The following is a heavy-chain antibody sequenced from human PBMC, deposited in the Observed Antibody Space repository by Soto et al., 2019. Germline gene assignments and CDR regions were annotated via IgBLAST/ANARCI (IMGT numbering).Heavy chain of an antibody. D-gene: IGHD2-15*01. Sequence: RLQESCPGLVKPSETLSLTCTDAGDSIGSVKYHWGWIRQSPWKGLEWIGSMYSTVSTQYNPSLKGRVTMSVDTLTNHFALKLRSVTAADTAIYYCARRPFSGGNSGVGFDPWCQGTLVTVSS. J-gene: IGHJ5*02. CDR2: MYSTVST. V-gene: IGHV4-39*01. CDR3: ARRPFSGGNSGVGFDP. CDR1: GDSIGSVKYH.